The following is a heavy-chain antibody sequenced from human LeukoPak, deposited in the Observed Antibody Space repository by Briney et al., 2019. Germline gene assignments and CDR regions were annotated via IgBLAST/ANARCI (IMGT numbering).Heavy chain of an antibody. CDR1: GGSISSYY. V-gene: IGHV4-59*12. CDR2: IYHSGST. D-gene: IGHD3-22*01. Sequence: SETLSLTCTVSGGSISSYYWSWIRKPPGQGLEWVGYIYHSGSTYYNPSLKSRVTISVDMSKNQFSLTLSSVTAADTAVYYCARGSPYYYESSGYLYFDYWGQGTLVTVSS. J-gene: IGHJ4*02. CDR3: ARGSPYYYESSGYLYFDY.